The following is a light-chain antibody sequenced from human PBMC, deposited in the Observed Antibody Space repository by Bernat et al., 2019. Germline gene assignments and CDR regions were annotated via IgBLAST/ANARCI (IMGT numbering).Light chain of an antibody. CDR2: DAS. J-gene: IGKJ4*01. V-gene: IGKV3-15*01. CDR3: QQYNNWPQT. Sequence: MTQSPSSLSTSRGDRVNITCRASQGIGSYLAWYQQKPGQAPRLLMYDASTRATGIPARFSGSGSGTEFTLTISSLQSEDFAIYYCQQYNNWPQTFGGGTKVEIK. CDR1: QGIGSY.